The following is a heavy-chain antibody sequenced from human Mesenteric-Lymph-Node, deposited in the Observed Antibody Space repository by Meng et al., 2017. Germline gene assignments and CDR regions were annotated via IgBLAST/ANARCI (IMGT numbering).Heavy chain of an antibody. CDR2: IKQDGSEK. Sequence: GESLKISCAASGFTFSSYWMSGVRQAPGKGLEWVANIKQDGSEKYYVDSVKGRFTISRDNAKNSLYLQMNSLRAEDTAVYYCARDRAVYGSGSYYYGMDVWGQGTTVTVSS. D-gene: IGHD3-10*01. CDR1: GFTFSSYW. J-gene: IGHJ6*02. V-gene: IGHV3-7*01. CDR3: ARDRAVYGSGSYYYGMDV.